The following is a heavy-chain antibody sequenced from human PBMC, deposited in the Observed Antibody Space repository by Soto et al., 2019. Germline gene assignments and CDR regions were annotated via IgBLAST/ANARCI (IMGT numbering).Heavy chain of an antibody. Sequence: QVQLQESGPGLVKPSQTLSLTCSVSGASTVSHYHWTWIRQPPGKGLEWMGYIFNSGTTFYNPSLTSPLSISMDTSVNHFSLELRSVTAADTAVYYCALALGPTTGLDYWGQGTLVTVSS. CDR3: ALALGPTTGLDY. CDR2: IFNSGTT. D-gene: IGHD1-26*01. CDR1: GASTVSHYH. V-gene: IGHV4-31*02. J-gene: IGHJ4*02.